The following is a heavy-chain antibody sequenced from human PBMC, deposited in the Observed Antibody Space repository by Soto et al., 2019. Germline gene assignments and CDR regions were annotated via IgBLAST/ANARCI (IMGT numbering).Heavy chain of an antibody. D-gene: IGHD3-10*01. V-gene: IGHV4-59*01. CDR2: IYYSGST. CDR1: GGSISSYD. Sequence: PSETLSLTCTVSGGSISSYDWSWIRQPPGEGLEWSGYIYYSGSTNYNPSLKSRVTISVDTSKNQFSLKLSSVTAADTAVYYCARGIPVWFGELLGYYGMDVWGQGTTVKVSS. J-gene: IGHJ6*02. CDR3: ARGIPVWFGELLGYYGMDV.